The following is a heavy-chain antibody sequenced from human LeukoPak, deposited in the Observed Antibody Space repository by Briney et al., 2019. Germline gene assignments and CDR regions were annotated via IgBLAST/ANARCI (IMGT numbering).Heavy chain of an antibody. CDR2: ISGSGGST. V-gene: IGHV3-23*01. CDR1: GFTFSSYA. J-gene: IGHJ4*02. CDR3: STGGRMGCSGIRCYPGDY. Sequence: GGSLRLSCAASGFTFSSYAMSWVRQAPGKGLEWVSAISGSGGSTYYADSVKGRFIISRDNAKNTVFLQMNSLRADDTAVYYCSTGGRMGCSGIRCYPGDYWGQGTLVAVSS. D-gene: IGHD2-15*01.